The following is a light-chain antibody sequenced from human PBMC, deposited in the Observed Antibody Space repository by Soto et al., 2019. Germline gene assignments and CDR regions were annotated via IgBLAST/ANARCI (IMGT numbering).Light chain of an antibody. Sequence: DIQMTQSPSSLSASLGDRVTITCRASETIASYLNWYQQRPGKAPKLLIYAASSLQSGVPSRFGGSGSGTDFTLTITSLQPEDFATYYCQQTYNPPRTFGQGTRL. CDR2: AAS. J-gene: IGKJ1*01. V-gene: IGKV1-39*01. CDR1: ETIASY. CDR3: QQTYNPPRT.